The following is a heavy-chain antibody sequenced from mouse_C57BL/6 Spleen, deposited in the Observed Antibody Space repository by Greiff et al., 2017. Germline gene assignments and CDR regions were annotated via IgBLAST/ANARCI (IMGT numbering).Heavy chain of an antibody. CDR2: IYPGSGST. Sequence: QVQLKQPGAELVKPGASVQMSCKASGYTFTSYWITWVKQRPGQGLEWIGDIYPGSGSTNYNGKFKSKATLTVDTSSSSAYMQLSSLTSEDSAVYYCARTYYYGSSYEGYFDVWGTGTTVTVSS. J-gene: IGHJ1*03. V-gene: IGHV1-55*01. CDR3: ARTYYYGSSYEGYFDV. CDR1: GYTFTSYW. D-gene: IGHD1-1*01.